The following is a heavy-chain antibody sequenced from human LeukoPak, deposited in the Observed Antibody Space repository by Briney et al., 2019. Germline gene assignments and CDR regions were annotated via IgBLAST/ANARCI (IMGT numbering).Heavy chain of an antibody. J-gene: IGHJ3*02. CDR2: IIAYNGNT. CDR1: GYTFTSYG. Sequence: ALVKDSCKAPGYTFTSYGISWVRQTPGQGLEWMGWIIAYNGNTNNAQKLQGRVTMTTDTSTSTAYMELRSLRSDDTAVYYCVSSGYYSDTFDIWGQGTMVTVSS. D-gene: IGHD3-22*01. CDR3: VSSGYYSDTFDI. V-gene: IGHV1-18*01.